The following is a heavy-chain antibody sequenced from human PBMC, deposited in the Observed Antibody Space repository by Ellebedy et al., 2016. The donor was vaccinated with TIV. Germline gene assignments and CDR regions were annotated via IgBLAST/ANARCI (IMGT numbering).Heavy chain of an antibody. D-gene: IGHD1-14*01. CDR3: ARTGNDY. CDR2: ISTSSSYI. V-gene: IGHV3-21*01. CDR1: GFTFSSYT. Sequence: PGGSLRLSCAASGFTFSSYTMNWVRQAPGQGLEWVSSISTSSSYIYYADSVKGRFTISRDNARNSLYLQMNSLRGEDTAVYYCARTGNDYWGQGTLVTVSS. J-gene: IGHJ4*02.